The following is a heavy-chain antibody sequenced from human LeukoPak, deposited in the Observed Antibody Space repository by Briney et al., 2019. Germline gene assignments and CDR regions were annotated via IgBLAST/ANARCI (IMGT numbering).Heavy chain of an antibody. CDR1: GYTFTGYY. V-gene: IGHV1-2*02. J-gene: IGHJ4*02. CDR2: INPNSGGT. D-gene: IGHD2-21*02. Sequence: ASVKVSCKASGYTFTGYYMHWVRQAPGQGLEWMGWINPNSGGTNYAQKFQGRVTMTRDTSISTAYMELSRLRSDDTAVYYCARVVRNSSGHGEQVTAIGPFDYWGQGTLVTVSS. CDR3: ARVVRNSSGHGEQVTAIGPFDY.